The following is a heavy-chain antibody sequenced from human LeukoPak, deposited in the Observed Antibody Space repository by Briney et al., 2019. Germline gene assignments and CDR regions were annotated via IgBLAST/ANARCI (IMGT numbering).Heavy chain of an antibody. Sequence: ASVKVSCKASGYTFTSYDINWVRQATGQGLEWMGWMNPNSGNTGYAQKFQGRVTMTTDTSTSTAYMELRSLRSDDTAVYYCARHDILTGYFLNWFDPWGQGTLVTVSS. CDR2: MNPNSGNT. J-gene: IGHJ5*02. D-gene: IGHD3-9*01. CDR3: ARHDILTGYFLNWFDP. V-gene: IGHV1-8*01. CDR1: GYTFTSYD.